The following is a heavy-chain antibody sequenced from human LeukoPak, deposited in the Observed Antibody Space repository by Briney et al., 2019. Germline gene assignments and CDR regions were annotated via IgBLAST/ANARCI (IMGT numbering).Heavy chain of an antibody. CDR2: INPNSGGT. CDR3: ARAAWFGESDAFDI. V-gene: IGHV1-2*02. CDR1: GYTFTSYG. Sequence: ASVKVSCKASGYTFTSYGISWVRQAPGQGLEWMGWINPNSGGTNYAQKFQGRVTMTRDTSISTAYMELSRLRSDDTAVYYCARAAWFGESDAFDIWGQGTMVTVSS. D-gene: IGHD3-10*01. J-gene: IGHJ3*02.